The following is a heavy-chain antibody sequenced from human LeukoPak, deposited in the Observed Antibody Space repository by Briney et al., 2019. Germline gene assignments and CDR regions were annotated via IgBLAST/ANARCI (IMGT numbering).Heavy chain of an antibody. CDR2: IYYSGST. Sequence: SETLSLTCTVSGYSISSGYYWGWIRRPPGKGLEWIGSIYYSGSTYYNPSLKSRVTISVDTSKNQFSLKLSSVTAADTAVYYCARDYADCSGGSCYSGPSFLWGQGTLVTVSS. D-gene: IGHD2-15*01. CDR3: ARDYADCSGGSCYSGPSFL. V-gene: IGHV4-38-2*02. J-gene: IGHJ4*02. CDR1: GYSISSGYY.